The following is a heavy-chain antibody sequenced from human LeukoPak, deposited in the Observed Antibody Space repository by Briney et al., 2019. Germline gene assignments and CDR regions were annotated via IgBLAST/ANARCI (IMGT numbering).Heavy chain of an antibody. Sequence: GGSLRLSCAASGFTFSSYWMSWVRQASGKGLEWVANIKQDGSEKYYVDSVRGRFTISRDNAKNSLYLQMNSLRAEDTGVYYCARVRSYFGSGTSPLAYWGQGTWVIVSS. J-gene: IGHJ4*02. CDR2: IKQDGSEK. CDR1: GFTFSSYW. D-gene: IGHD3-10*01. V-gene: IGHV3-7*01. CDR3: ARVRSYFGSGTSPLAY.